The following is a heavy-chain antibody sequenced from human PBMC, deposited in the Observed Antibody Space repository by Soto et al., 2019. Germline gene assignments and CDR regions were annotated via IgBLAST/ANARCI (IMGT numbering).Heavy chain of an antibody. D-gene: IGHD3-3*01. V-gene: IGHV5-51*01. CDR3: ARRSPEQPTIWNY. CDR2: IYPGDSDT. Sequence: GESLKISCKGSGYSFISQWIGWVRQMPGKGLEWMGIIYPGDSDTRYSPSFQGQATILADESISTAYLQWTSLKASDTAMYYCARRSPEQPTIWNYLGQGTQVTVSS. CDR1: GYSFISQW. J-gene: IGHJ4*02.